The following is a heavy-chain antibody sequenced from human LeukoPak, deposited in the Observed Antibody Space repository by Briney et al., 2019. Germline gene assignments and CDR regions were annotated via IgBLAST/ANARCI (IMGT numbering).Heavy chain of an antibody. V-gene: IGHV1-24*01. CDR2: FDPEDGET. J-gene: IGHJ5*02. Sequence: ASVKVSCKVSGYTLTELSMHWVRQAPGKGLEWMGGFDPEDGETIYAQKFQGRVTMTEDTSTDTAYMELSSLRSEDTAVYYCATVRCSGTSCSKKLRDNWFDPWGQGTLVTVSS. CDR1: GYTLTELS. D-gene: IGHD2-2*01. CDR3: ATVRCSGTSCSKKLRDNWFDP.